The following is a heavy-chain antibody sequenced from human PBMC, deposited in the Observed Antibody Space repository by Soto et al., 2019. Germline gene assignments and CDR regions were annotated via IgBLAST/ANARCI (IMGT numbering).Heavy chain of an antibody. CDR1: GGSISSGDFY. J-gene: IGHJ1*01. Sequence: SETLYLTCTVSGGSISSGDFYWIWIRHPPGKGLELIGNIYYSGSTYYNPSLKSRVTISVDTSKNQFSLKLSSVTAADTAVYYCARLGYDFWSGEGTEFQHWGQGTLVTVSS. CDR2: IYYSGST. V-gene: IGHV4-30-4*01. D-gene: IGHD3-3*01. CDR3: ARLGYDFWSGEGTEFQH.